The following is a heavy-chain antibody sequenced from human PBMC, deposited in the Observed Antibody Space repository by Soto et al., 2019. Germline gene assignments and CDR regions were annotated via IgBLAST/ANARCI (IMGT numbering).Heavy chain of an antibody. J-gene: IGHJ4*02. CDR2: ISGSGHAT. CDR3: AKGRYFDSSGGCANY. V-gene: IGHV3-23*01. CDR1: GFIFDNYA. D-gene: IGHD3-22*01. Sequence: EVKLLESGGGLVPPGASARLSCIMSGFIFDNYAMSWVRQSPGRGLEWVAAISGSGHATYYTQSVQGRFIISRDKSKKTVFLQMHNLRAEDTAVYYCAKGRYFDSSGGCANYWGLGTLVTVSS.